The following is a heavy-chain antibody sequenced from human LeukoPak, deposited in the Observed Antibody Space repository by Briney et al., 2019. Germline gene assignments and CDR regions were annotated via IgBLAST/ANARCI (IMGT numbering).Heavy chain of an antibody. D-gene: IGHD6-19*01. V-gene: IGHV1-24*01. J-gene: IGHJ3*02. CDR2: FDPEDGET. Sequence: ASVKVSCKVSGYTLTELSMHWVRQAPGKGLEWMGGFDPEDGETIYAQKFQGRVTMTEDTSTDTAYMELSSLRSEDTAVYYCATDFPQWLVLGDAFDIWGQGTMVTVSS. CDR3: ATDFPQWLVLGDAFDI. CDR1: GYTLTELS.